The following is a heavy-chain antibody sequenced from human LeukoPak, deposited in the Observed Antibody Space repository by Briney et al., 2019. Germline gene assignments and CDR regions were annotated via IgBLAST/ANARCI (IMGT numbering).Heavy chain of an antibody. D-gene: IGHD6-13*01. CDR2: INPSGGST. CDR3: ARSIAAADDY. J-gene: IGHJ4*02. Sequence: ASVKVSCNASGYTFTSYYMHWVRQAPGQGLEWMGIINPSGGSTSYAQKFQGRVTMTRDTSTSTVYMELSILRSEDTAVYYCARSIAAADDYWGQGTLDTVSS. V-gene: IGHV1-46*03. CDR1: GYTFTSYY.